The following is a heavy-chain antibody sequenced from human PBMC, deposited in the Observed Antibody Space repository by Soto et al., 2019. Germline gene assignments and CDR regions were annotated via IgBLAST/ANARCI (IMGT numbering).Heavy chain of an antibody. CDR1: GGTFSSYA. CDR2: IIPIFGTA. CDR3: AYSSSWYGNYYYGMDV. D-gene: IGHD6-13*01. J-gene: IGHJ6*01. V-gene: IGHV1-69*01. Sequence: QVQLVQSGAEVKKPGSSVKVSCKASGGTFSSYAISWVRQAPGQGLEWMGGIIPIFGTANYAQKFQGRVTITAYESTSTAYMELSSLRTEDTAVYYCAYSSSWYGNYYYGMDVWGQGNTVTVSS.